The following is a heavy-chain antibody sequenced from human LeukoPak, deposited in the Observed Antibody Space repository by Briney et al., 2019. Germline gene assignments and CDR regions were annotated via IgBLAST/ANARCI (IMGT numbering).Heavy chain of an antibody. V-gene: IGHV3-23*01. CDR1: GFTFSSYA. CDR2: ISGSGGST. J-gene: IGHJ6*02. Sequence: PGGFLRLSCAASGFTFSSYAMSWVRQAPGKGLEWVSAISGSGGSTYYADSVKGRFTISRDNSKNTLYLQMNSLRAEDTAVYYCAKDPYSGYDWGYYYYGMDVWGQGTTVTVSS. D-gene: IGHD5-12*01. CDR3: AKDPYSGYDWGYYYYGMDV.